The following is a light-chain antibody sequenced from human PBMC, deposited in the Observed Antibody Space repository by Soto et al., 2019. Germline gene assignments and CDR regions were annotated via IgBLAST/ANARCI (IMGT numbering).Light chain of an antibody. CDR3: QKYGTSWT. CDR1: QSVSSAY. V-gene: IGKV3-20*01. CDR2: AAS. J-gene: IGKJ1*01. Sequence: IVLTQSPGTLSLSPGERAILSCRASQSVSSAYLAWYQQKAGQGPRLLLYAASKRATGIPDRFSGSGSGTDFTITISRLEPEDFAVYYCQKYGTSWTFGQGTKVEVK.